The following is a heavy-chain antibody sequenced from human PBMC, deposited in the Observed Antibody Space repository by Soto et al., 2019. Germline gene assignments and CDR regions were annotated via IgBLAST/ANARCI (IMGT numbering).Heavy chain of an antibody. Sequence: SVKVSCKASGGTFSSYTISWVRQAPGQGLEWMGRIIPILGIANYAQKFQGRVTITADKSTSTAYMELSSLRSEDTAVYYCARFRGYSYGYGFDYWGQGTLVTVS. CDR2: IIPILGIA. V-gene: IGHV1-69*02. CDR1: GGTFSSYT. CDR3: ARFRGYSYGYGFDY. J-gene: IGHJ4*02. D-gene: IGHD5-18*01.